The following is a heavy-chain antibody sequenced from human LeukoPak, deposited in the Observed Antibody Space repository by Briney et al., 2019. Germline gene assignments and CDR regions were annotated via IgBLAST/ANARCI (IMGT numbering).Heavy chain of an antibody. CDR3: ARDGDGYTYLIDY. D-gene: IGHD5-24*01. CDR2: INPNSGGT. V-gene: IGHV1-2*02. J-gene: IGHJ4*02. CDR1: GYTFTGYY. Sequence: ASVKVPCKASGYTFTGYYMHWVRQAPGQGLEWMGWINPNSGGTNYAQKFQGRVTMTRDTSISTAYMELSRLRSDDTAVYYCARDGDGYTYLIDYWGQGTLVTVSS.